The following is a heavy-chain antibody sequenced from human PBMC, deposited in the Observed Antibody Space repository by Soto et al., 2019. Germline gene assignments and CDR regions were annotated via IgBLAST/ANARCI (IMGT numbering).Heavy chain of an antibody. CDR3: TRDGS. D-gene: IGHD5-12*01. CDR2: ISSSSSTI. V-gene: IGHV3-48*01. CDR1: GFTFSSYT. J-gene: IGHJ5*02. Sequence: WGSLRLSCAASGFTFSSYTMNWVRQAPGKGLEWLSSISSSSSTIYYADSVKGRFTISRDNAKNSLYLQMNSLRADDTAVYYCTRDGSWGQGTLVTVSS.